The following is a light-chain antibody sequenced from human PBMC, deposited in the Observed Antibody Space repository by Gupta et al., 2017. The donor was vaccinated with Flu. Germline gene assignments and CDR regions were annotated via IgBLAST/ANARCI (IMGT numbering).Light chain of an antibody. CDR2: KVS. CDR3: QHDDTYSKT. J-gene: IGKJ1*01. Sequence: PSTLSASVGDRVTITCRASQSISGWLAWYQQKPGKAPKLLIYKVSNLEDGVPSRFSGSGSGTEFTLTISSLQPDDSASYYCQHDDTYSKTFGQGTKVEIK. CDR1: QSISGW. V-gene: IGKV1-5*03.